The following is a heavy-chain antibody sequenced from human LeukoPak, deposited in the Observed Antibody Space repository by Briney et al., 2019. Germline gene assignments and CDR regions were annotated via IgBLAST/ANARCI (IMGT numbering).Heavy chain of an antibody. CDR2: IRSKANNYAT. CDR1: GFTFSVSA. V-gene: IGHV3-73*01. Sequence: QPGGSLKLSCAASGFTFSVSAIYWVRQASGKGLEWVGRIRSKANNYATAYAASLKGRFTISRDDSRNTAYLQMNSLETEDTAMYYCTYTSSSGVVYWGQGTLVTVSS. J-gene: IGHJ4*02. D-gene: IGHD6-6*01. CDR3: TYTSSSGVVY.